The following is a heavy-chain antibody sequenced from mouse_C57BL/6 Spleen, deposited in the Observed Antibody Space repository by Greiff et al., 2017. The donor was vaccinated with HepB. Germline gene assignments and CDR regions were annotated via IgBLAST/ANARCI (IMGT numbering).Heavy chain of an antibody. CDR3: ARLGFITTVVMDY. CDR2: IDPSDSET. J-gene: IGHJ2*01. V-gene: IGHV1-52*01. CDR1: GYTFTSYW. D-gene: IGHD1-1*01. Sequence: VQLQQSGAELVRPGSSVKLSCKASGYTFTSYWMQWVKQRPIQGLEWIGNIDPSDSETHYNQKFKDKATLTVDKSSSTAYMQLSSLTSADSAVYYCARLGFITTVVMDYWGQGTTLTVSS.